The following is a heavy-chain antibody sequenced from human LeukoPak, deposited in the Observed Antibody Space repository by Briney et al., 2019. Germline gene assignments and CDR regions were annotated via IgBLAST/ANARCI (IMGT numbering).Heavy chain of an antibody. J-gene: IGHJ4*02. CDR3: AREGYSSY. D-gene: IGHD4-11*01. CDR1: GYSFSDYY. V-gene: IGHV1-2*02. Sequence: ASVKVSCKTSGYSFSDYYMHWVRQAPGQGLEWMGWVNPNSGGTTYAQKFQGRVTMTRDTSISTAYMELSRLRSDDTAVYYCAREGYSSYWGQGTLVTVSS. CDR2: VNPNSGGT.